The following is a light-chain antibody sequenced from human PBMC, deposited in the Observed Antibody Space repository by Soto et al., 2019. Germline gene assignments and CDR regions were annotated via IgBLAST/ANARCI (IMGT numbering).Light chain of an antibody. CDR2: EVV. CDR3: KSYAGSNTYV. V-gene: IGLV2-8*01. CDR1: SSDVGGYNY. J-gene: IGLJ1*01. Sequence: QSVLTQPASVSGSPGQSITISCTGTSSDVGGYNYVSWYQQHPGKAPKLMIYEVVQRPSGVPDRFSGSKSGNTASLTVSGLQAADEADYYCKSYAGSNTYVFGTGTKVTVL.